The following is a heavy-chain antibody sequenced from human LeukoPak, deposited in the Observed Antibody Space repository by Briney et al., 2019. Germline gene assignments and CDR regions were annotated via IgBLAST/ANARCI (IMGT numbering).Heavy chain of an antibody. CDR2: IKEDGTEK. D-gene: IGHD3-10*01. CDR1: GFTFSTSW. V-gene: IGHV3-7*01. J-gene: IGHJ4*02. Sequence: GMSLRFSCAASGFTFSTSWMTWVRQTPGKGLEWVANIKEDGTEKNYVDSVKGRFTISRNNTNNSLYLQMNGLRAEDTALYYCARTYGSGSSYRHFDSWGQGTLVTVSS. CDR3: ARTYGSGSSYRHFDS.